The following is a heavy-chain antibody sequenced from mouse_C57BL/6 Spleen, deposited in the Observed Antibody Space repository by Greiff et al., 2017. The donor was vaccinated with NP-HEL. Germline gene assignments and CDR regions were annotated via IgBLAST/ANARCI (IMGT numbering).Heavy chain of an antibody. J-gene: IGHJ2*01. CDR3: ARHEVGNYEFDY. Sequence: QVHVKQSGAELVKPGASVKLSCKASGYTFTEYTIHWVKQRSGQGLEWIGWFYPGSGSIKYNEKFKDKATLTADKSSSTVYMELSRLTSEDSAVYFCARHEVGNYEFDYWGQGTTLTVSS. CDR2: FYPGSGSI. D-gene: IGHD2-1*01. CDR1: GYTFTEYT. V-gene: IGHV1-62-2*01.